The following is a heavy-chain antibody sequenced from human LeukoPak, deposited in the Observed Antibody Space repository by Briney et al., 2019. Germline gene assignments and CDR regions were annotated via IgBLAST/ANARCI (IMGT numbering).Heavy chain of an antibody. CDR2: ISYDGSNR. CDR3: ARDALRFYDYVWGSYLLYYFDY. CDR1: GFTFSSYA. D-gene: IGHD3-16*02. J-gene: IGHJ4*02. Sequence: GGSLRLSCAASGFTFSSYAMHWVRQAPGKGLEWVAVISYDGSNRYYADSVKGRFTISRDNSKNTLYLQMNSLRAEDTAVYYCARDALRFYDYVWGSYLLYYFDYWGQGTLVTVSS. V-gene: IGHV3-30-3*01.